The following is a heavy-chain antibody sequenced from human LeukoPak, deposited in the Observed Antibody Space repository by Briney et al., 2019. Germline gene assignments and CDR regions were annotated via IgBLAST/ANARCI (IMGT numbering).Heavy chain of an antibody. V-gene: IGHV1-2*02. CDR1: GYTFTGYY. CDR2: INPNSGGT. Sequence: GASVKVSCKASGYTFTGYYMHWVRQAPGQGLEWMGWINPNSGGTNYAQKSQGRVTMTRDTSISTAYMELSRLRSDDTAIYYCAPLGSSSWSKGPFDYWGQGTLVTVSS. D-gene: IGHD6-13*01. CDR3: APLGSSSWSKGPFDY. J-gene: IGHJ4*02.